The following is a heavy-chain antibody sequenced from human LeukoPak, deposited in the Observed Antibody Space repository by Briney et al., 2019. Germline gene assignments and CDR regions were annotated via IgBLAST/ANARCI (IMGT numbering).Heavy chain of an antibody. Sequence: ASVKVSCKASGYTFTSYGISWVRQAPGQGLEWMGWISAYNGNTNYAQKLQGRVTMTTDTSTSTAYMELRSLRSDDTAVYYCAREPGAYGGKGWWFDPWGQGTLVTVSS. CDR3: AREPGAYGGKGWWFDP. CDR2: ISAYNGNT. J-gene: IGHJ5*02. CDR1: GYTFTSYG. V-gene: IGHV1-18*04. D-gene: IGHD4-23*01.